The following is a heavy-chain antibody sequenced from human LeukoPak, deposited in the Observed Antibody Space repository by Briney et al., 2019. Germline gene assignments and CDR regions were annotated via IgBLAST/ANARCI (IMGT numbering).Heavy chain of an antibody. Sequence: ASVKVSRKASVYTFTGYYMHWVRQAPGQGLEWMGWINPNSGGTTYVQKFQGRVTMTRDTSISTAYMELSRLRSDDTGVYYCARDFGERGSGSYLIAYWGQGTLVTVSS. J-gene: IGHJ4*02. CDR2: INPNSGGT. CDR1: VYTFTGYY. D-gene: IGHD3-10*01. V-gene: IGHV1-2*02. CDR3: ARDFGERGSGSYLIAY.